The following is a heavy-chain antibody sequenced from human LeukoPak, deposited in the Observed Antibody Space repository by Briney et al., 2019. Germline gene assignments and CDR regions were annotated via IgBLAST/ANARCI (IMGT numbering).Heavy chain of an antibody. D-gene: IGHD5-18*01. J-gene: IGHJ4*02. CDR3: ARPDTRIGYSYGYFGY. CDR1: GGSFSGYY. Sequence: SETLSLTCAVYGGSFSGYYWSWIRQPPGKGLEWIGYIYYSGSTNYNPSLKSRVTISVDTSKNQFSLKLSSVTAADTAVYYCARPDTRIGYSYGYFGYWGQGTLVTVSS. V-gene: IGHV4-59*12. CDR2: IYYSGST.